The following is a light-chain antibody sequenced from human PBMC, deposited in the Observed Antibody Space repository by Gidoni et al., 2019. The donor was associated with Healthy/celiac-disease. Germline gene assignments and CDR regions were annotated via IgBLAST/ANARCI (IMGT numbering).Light chain of an antibody. CDR2: GAS. CDR1: QSVSSSY. J-gene: IGKJ3*01. Sequence: IVLTQSPGTLSWSPGERATLPCRASQSVSSSYLAWYQQKPRQAPRLLIYGASSRATGIPDRFSGSGSGTDFTITISRLEDDDVAVYYCQQYGSSPFTFGHGTKVDIK. CDR3: QQYGSSPFT. V-gene: IGKV3-20*01.